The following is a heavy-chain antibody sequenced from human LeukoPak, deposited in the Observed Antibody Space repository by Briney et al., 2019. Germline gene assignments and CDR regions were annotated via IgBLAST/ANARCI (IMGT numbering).Heavy chain of an antibody. CDR3: PRNLDTAMADY. Sequence: KPGRSLRLSCTASGFTFGDYAMSWFRQAPGKGLEWVGFIRSKAYGGTTEYAASVKGRFTISRDDSKSIAYLQMNSLKTEDTAVYYCPRNLDTAMADYWGQGTLVTVSS. D-gene: IGHD5-18*01. CDR2: IRSKAYGGTT. V-gene: IGHV3-49*05. CDR1: GFTFGDYA. J-gene: IGHJ4*02.